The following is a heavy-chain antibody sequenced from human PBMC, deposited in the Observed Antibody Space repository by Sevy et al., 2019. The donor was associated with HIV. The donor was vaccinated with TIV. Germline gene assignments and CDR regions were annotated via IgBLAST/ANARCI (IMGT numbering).Heavy chain of an antibody. J-gene: IGHJ3*02. CDR1: GLTFSSYA. Sequence: GSLRLSCAASGLTFSSYAMHWVRQGPGKGLELVAVISYDARNEDYADSVKGRFTISRDNSKNTLYLQMNSLRAEDTAVYYCARFPPERAFDIWGQGTMVTVSS. V-gene: IGHV3-30*04. CDR3: ARFPPERAFDI. CDR2: ISYDARNE.